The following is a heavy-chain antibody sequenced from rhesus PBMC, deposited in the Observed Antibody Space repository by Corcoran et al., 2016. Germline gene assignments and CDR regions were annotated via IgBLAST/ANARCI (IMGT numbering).Heavy chain of an antibody. D-gene: IGHD6-25*01. CDR2: IDPSASDT. Sequence: EVQLVQSGAEVKRPGESLKISCKTSGYSFTSYWISWGRQMPGKGLEWMGAIDPSASDTRYSPSFQGQVTISADKSISTAYLQWSSLKASDTATYYCAREVYSGSWKGWYFDLWGPGTPITISS. J-gene: IGHJ2*01. CDR3: AREVYSGSWKGWYFDL. V-gene: IGHV5-2*01. CDR1: GYSFTSYW.